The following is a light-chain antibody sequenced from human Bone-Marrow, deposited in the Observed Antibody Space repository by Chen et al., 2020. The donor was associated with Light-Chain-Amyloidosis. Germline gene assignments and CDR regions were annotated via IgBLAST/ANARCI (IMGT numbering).Light chain of an antibody. Sequence: NFMLTQPHSVSESPGKTVIISCTRSSGSIATNYVQWYQQRPGSSPTTVIYEDDQRPSVVPDRFSGSIDRSSNSASLAISGLKTEDEADYFCQSYQVSRQGVFGGGTKLTVL. CDR1: SGSIATNY. V-gene: IGLV6-57*01. CDR3: QSYQVSRQGV. CDR2: EDD. J-gene: IGLJ3*02.